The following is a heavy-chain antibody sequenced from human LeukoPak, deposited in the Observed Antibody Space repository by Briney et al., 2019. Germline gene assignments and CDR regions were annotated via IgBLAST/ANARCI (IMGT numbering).Heavy chain of an antibody. CDR1: GGSISSYY. V-gene: IGHV4-59*12. Sequence: PSETLSLTCTVSGGSISSYYWSWIRQPPGKGLEWIGYIYYSGSTNYNPSLKSRVTISVDTSKNQFSLKLSSVTAADTAVYYCARGGIAGHWYFDLWGRGTLVTVSS. D-gene: IGHD6-13*01. J-gene: IGHJ2*01. CDR2: IYYSGST. CDR3: ARGGIAGHWYFDL.